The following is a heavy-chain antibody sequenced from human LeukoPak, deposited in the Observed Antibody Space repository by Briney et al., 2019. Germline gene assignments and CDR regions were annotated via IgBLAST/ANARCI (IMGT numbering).Heavy chain of an antibody. J-gene: IGHJ4*02. V-gene: IGHV3-15*01. D-gene: IGHD6-19*01. CDR3: ATSIAVAGY. Sequence: PGGSLRLSCAASGFTFTSAWMNWARQASGKGLEWVGRIKSKADGATTDYADSVKGRFTISRDNAKNSLYLQMNSLRAEDTVVYYCATSIAVAGYWGQGTLVAVSS. CDR1: GFTFTSAW. CDR2: IKSKADGATT.